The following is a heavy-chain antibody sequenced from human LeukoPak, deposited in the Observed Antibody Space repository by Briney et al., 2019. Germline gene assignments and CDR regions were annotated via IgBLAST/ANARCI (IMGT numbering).Heavy chain of an antibody. CDR1: GFTLTSYW. D-gene: IGHD2-21*02. J-gene: IGHJ4*02. V-gene: IGHV3-7*01. CDR3: ARSPRVIGDSHFDY. CDR2: IKQDGSEK. Sequence: GGSLRLSCAAPGFTLTSYWMSWVRQAPGKGLEWVANIKQDGSEKYYVDSVKGRFTISRDNAKNSLYLQMNSLRAEDTAVYYCARSPRVIGDSHFDYWGQGTLVTVSS.